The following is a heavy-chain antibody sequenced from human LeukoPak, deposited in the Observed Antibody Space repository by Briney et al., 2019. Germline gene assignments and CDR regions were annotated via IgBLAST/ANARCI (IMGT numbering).Heavy chain of an antibody. CDR2: ISGSGGST. CDR1: GFTFSSYA. CDR3: SSTSCFSPRAITKGCYFDY. J-gene: IGHJ4*02. Sequence: PGGSPRLSCAASGFTFSSYAMSWVRQAPGKGLEWVSAISGSGGSTYYADSVKGRFTISRDNSKNTLYLQMNSLRAEDTAVYYCSSTSCFSPRAITKGCYFDYWGQGTLVTVSS. D-gene: IGHD2-2*01. V-gene: IGHV3-23*01.